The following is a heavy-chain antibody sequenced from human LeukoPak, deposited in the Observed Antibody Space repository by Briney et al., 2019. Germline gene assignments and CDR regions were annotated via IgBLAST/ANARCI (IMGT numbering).Heavy chain of an antibody. D-gene: IGHD2-2*03. V-gene: IGHV1-2*02. Sequence: ASVKVSCKASGYTFTGYYMHWVRQAPGQGLEWMGWINPNSGGTNYAQEFQGRVTMTRDTSISTAYMELSKPRSDDTAVYYCARAVDIVVVPAAPFDPWGQGTLVTVSS. J-gene: IGHJ5*02. CDR2: INPNSGGT. CDR3: ARAVDIVVVPAAPFDP. CDR1: GYTFTGYY.